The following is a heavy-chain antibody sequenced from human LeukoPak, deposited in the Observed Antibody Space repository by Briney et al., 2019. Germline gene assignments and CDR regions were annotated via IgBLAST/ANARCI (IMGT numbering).Heavy chain of an antibody. Sequence: SVKVSCKASGGTFSSYTISWVRQAPGQGLEWMGRIIPILGIANYAQKFQGRVTITADESTSTAYMELSSLRSEDTAVYYCVIGGSSVVPAAIPGDYWGQGTLVTVSS. CDR3: VIGGSSVVPAAIPGDY. CDR2: IIPILGIA. V-gene: IGHV1-69*02. J-gene: IGHJ4*02. CDR1: GGTFSSYT. D-gene: IGHD2-2*01.